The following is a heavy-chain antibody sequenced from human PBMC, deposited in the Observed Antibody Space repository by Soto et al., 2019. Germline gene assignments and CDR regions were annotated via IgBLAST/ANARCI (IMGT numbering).Heavy chain of an antibody. CDR1: GYTFTSYG. V-gene: IGHV1-18*01. D-gene: IGHD6-13*01. J-gene: IGHJ4*02. CDR2: ISAYNGNT. Sequence: QVQLVQSGAEVKKPGASVKVSCKASGYTFTSYGISWVRQAPGQGLEWMGWISAYNGNTNYAQKLQGRVTMTTDTATSNAYMELRSLRSDDTAVDYCAGGSSSSWYGGDYFDYGGQGTLVTVSP. CDR3: AGGSSSSWYGGDYFDY.